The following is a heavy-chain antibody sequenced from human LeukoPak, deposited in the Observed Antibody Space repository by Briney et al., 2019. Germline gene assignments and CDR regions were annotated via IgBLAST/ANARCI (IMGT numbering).Heavy chain of an antibody. J-gene: IGHJ6*04. CDR1: GHTFTSYG. Sequence: GASVKVSCKASGHTFTSYGISWVRQAPGQGLEWMGWISAYNGNTNYAQKLQGRVTMTTDTSTSTAYMELRSLRSDDTAVYYCARDGSGSYYNVNYYGMNVWGKGTTVTVSS. CDR3: ARDGSGSYYNVNYYGMNV. D-gene: IGHD3-10*01. V-gene: IGHV1-18*04. CDR2: ISAYNGNT.